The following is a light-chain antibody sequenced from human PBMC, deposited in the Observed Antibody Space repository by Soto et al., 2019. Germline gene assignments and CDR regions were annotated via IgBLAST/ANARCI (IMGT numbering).Light chain of an antibody. Sequence: QSALTQPASVSGSPGQSITISCTGTSSDVGGYDYVSWYQLHPGKAPKLMVFDVSNRPSGVSYRFSGSKSGNTASLTISGLQAEDDADYFCSSYSISTAYLFGTGTKLTVL. J-gene: IGLJ1*01. CDR3: SSYSISTAYL. CDR2: DVS. CDR1: SSDVGGYDY. V-gene: IGLV2-14*03.